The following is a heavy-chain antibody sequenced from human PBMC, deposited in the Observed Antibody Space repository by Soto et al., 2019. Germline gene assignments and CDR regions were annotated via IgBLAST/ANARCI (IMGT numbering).Heavy chain of an antibody. CDR3: ASSRYGGDVVDY. J-gene: IGHJ4*02. Sequence: EVQLVESGGGLVQPGGSLRLSCAASGFTFSSYWMIWVRQAPGKGLEWVAKIKQDGSERYYVDSVKGRFTISRDNAKKPLYLQMNSLRAEDTAVYYCASSRYGGDVVDYWGQGTLVTVSS. D-gene: IGHD5-12*01. CDR1: GFTFSSYW. V-gene: IGHV3-7*05. CDR2: IKQDGSER.